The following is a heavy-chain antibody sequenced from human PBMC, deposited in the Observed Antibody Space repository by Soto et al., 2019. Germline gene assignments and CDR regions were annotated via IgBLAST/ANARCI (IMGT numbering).Heavy chain of an antibody. D-gene: IGHD4-17*01. Sequence: SGGSLRLSCAASGFTFSSYAMSWVRQAPGKGLEWVSAISGSGGSTYYADSVKGRFTISRDNSKNTLYLQMNSLRAEDTSVYYCAKDIGYGDPNWFDPWGQGTLVTVSS. CDR1: GFTFSSYA. CDR2: ISGSGGST. CDR3: AKDIGYGDPNWFDP. V-gene: IGHV3-23*01. J-gene: IGHJ5*02.